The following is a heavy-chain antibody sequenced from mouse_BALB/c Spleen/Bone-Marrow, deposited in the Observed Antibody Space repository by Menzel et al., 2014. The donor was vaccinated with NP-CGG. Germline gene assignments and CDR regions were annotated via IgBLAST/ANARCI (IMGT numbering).Heavy chain of an antibody. J-gene: IGHJ4*01. CDR1: GFSLTSYG. CDR2: IWGDGRT. CDR3: AKQDYYRYDYAMDY. V-gene: IGHV2-3*01. Sequence: VMLVESGTGLVAPSQSLSITCTVSGFSLTSYGVSWVRQPPGKGLEWQGVIWGDGRTNYHSALISRLSISKDNSKSQVFLKLNSLQTDDTTTSYCAKQDYYRYDYAMDYWGQGTTLTVSS. D-gene: IGHD2-14*01.